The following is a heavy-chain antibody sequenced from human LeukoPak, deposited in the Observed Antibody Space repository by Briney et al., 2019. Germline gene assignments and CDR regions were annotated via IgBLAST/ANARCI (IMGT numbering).Heavy chain of an antibody. Sequence: GRPLRLSCTASGFTFSSYAMHWVRQAPGKGLEWVAVISYDGSNKYYADSVKGRFTISRDNSKNTLYLQMNSLRAEDTAVYYCARPSIASFGYCSSTSCYEWGYGMDVWGQGTTVTVSS. CDR3: ARPSIASFGYCSSTSCYEWGYGMDV. CDR2: ISYDGSNK. J-gene: IGHJ6*02. CDR1: GFTFSSYA. V-gene: IGHV3-30*04. D-gene: IGHD2-2*01.